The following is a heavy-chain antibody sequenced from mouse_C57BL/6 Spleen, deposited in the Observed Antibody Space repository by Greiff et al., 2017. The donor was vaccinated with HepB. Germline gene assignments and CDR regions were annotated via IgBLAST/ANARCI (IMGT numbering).Heavy chain of an antibody. CDR3: ARRLLSLSGAMDY. CDR1: GYTFTSYW. J-gene: IGHJ4*01. V-gene: IGHV1-7*01. D-gene: IGHD2-1*01. CDR2: INPSSGYT. Sequence: QVQLQQSGAELAKPGASVKLSCKASGYTFTSYWMHWVKQRPGQGLEWIGYINPSSGYTKYNQKFKDKATLTADKSSSTAYMQLSSLTYEDSAVYYCARRLLSLSGAMDYWGQGTSVTVSS.